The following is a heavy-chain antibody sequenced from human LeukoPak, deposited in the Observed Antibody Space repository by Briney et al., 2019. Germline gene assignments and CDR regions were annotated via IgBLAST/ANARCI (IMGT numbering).Heavy chain of an antibody. CDR3: ARRDYDSNGFYSNWFDP. CDR1: GGSFSGYY. CDR2: INNGGTT. J-gene: IGHJ5*02. Sequence: PSETLSLTCGVYGGSFSGYYWSWIRQPPGKGLEWIGEINNGGTTNYKPSLRSRLTISVDMSKNRFSLRLSSVTAADTAVYYCARRDYDSNGFYSNWFDPWGQGTLVTVSS. V-gene: IGHV4-34*01. D-gene: IGHD3-22*01.